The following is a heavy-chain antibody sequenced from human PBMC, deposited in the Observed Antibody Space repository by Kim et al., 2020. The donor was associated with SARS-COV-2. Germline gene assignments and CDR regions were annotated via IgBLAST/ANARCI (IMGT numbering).Heavy chain of an antibody. Sequence: ASVKVSCKASGYTFTGYYMHWVRQAPGQGLEWMGWINPNSGGTNYAQKFQGRVTMTRDTSISTAYMELSRLRSDDTAVYYCARTHIVVVPAAMGRVWFDPWGQGTLVTVSS. CDR1: GYTFTGYY. J-gene: IGHJ5*02. D-gene: IGHD2-2*01. V-gene: IGHV1-2*02. CDR2: INPNSGGT. CDR3: ARTHIVVVPAAMGRVWFDP.